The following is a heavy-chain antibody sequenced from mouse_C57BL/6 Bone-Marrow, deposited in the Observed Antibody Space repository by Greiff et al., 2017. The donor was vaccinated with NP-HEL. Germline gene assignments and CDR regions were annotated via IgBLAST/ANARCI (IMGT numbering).Heavy chain of an antibody. D-gene: IGHD1-1*01. CDR3: ATTEDFDY. Sequence: DVQLQESGPGLVKPGASVKISCKASGYSFTGYYMNWVKQSPEKSLEWIGEINPSTGGTTYNQKFKAKATLTVDKSSSTAYMQLKSLTSEDSAVYYCATTEDFDYWGQGTTLTVSS. V-gene: IGHV1-42*01. J-gene: IGHJ2*01. CDR2: INPSTGGT. CDR1: GYSFTGYY.